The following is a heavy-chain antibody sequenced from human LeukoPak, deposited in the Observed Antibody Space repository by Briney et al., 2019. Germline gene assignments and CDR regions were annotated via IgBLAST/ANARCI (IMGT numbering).Heavy chain of an antibody. Sequence: SETLSLTCTVSGYSISSGYYWGWIRQPPGKGLEWIGSIYHSGSTYYNPSLKSRVTISVDTSKNQFSLKLSSVTAADTAVYYCARPRPIRYYYGSGHDAFDIWGQGTMVTVSS. CDR1: GYSISSGYY. D-gene: IGHD3-10*01. CDR2: IYHSGST. CDR3: ARPRPIRYYYGSGHDAFDI. J-gene: IGHJ3*02. V-gene: IGHV4-38-2*02.